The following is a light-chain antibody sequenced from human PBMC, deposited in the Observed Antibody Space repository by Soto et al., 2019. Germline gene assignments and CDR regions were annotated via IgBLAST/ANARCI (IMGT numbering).Light chain of an antibody. CDR1: QSVLYSSNNKNY. J-gene: IGKJ4*01. CDR3: QQYYNTPLT. V-gene: IGKV4-1*01. CDR2: WAS. Sequence: DIEMTQSPDSLAVSLGERATINCKSSQSVLYSSNNKNYLAWYQQKPGQPPKLLIYWASTREFGVPDRFSGSGSVTDFTLTISSLQAEDVAVYYCQQYYNTPLTFGGGTKVEIK.